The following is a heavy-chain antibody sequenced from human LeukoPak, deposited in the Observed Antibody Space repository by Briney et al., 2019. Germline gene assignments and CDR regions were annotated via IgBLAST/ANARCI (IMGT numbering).Heavy chain of an antibody. CDR3: AREYCGGDCYSEVFDY. J-gene: IGHJ4*02. D-gene: IGHD2-21*02. CDR2: ISSSGSTI. CDR1: GFTFSDYY. V-gene: IGHV3-11*01. Sequence: GGSLRLSCAASGFTFSDYYMSWIRQAPGKGLEWVSYISSSGSTIYYADSVKGRFTISRDNAKNSLYLQMNSLRAEDTAVYYCAREYCGGDCYSEVFDYWGQGTLVTVSS.